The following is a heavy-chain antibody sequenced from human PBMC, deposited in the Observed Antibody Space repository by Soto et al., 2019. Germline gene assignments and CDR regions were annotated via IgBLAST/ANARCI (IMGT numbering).Heavy chain of an antibody. CDR2: IYYSGTT. J-gene: IGHJ5*02. CDR1: GDSFSSSNW. D-gene: IGHD1-26*01. CDR3: ARCLFSYGARFDP. V-gene: IGHV4-28*01. Sequence: SETLSLTCTVSGDSFSSSNWWGWIRQPPGKGLEWIGYIYYSGTTYYNPSLKSRVTMSVDTSKNQFSLKLSSVTAADTAVYYCARCLFSYGARFDPWGQGTLVTVSS.